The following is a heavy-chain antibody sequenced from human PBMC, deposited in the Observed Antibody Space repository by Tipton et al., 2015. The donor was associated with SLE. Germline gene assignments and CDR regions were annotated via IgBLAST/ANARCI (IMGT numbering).Heavy chain of an antibody. CDR3: ASSKYYDFWSGHYYYYMDV. CDR1: GGSISSSSYY. V-gene: IGHV4-39*07. J-gene: IGHJ6*03. Sequence: TLSLTCTVSGGSISSSSYYWGWIRQPPGKGLEWIGSIYYSGSTYYNPSLTSRVTISVDTSKNQFSLKLSSVTAADTAVYYCASSKYYDFWSGHYYYYMDVWGKGTTVTVSS. CDR2: IYYSGST. D-gene: IGHD3-3*01.